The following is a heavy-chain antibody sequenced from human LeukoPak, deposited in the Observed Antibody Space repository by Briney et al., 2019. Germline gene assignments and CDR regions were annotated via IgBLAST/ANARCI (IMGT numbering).Heavy chain of an antibody. CDR2: IYYSGST. Sequence: SETLSLTCTVSGGSISSYYWSWIRQPPGKGLEWIGYIYYSGSTYYNPSLKSRVTISLDRSKNQFSLKLNSVTAADTGVYYCARTVTTTHFDYWGQGTLVTVSS. D-gene: IGHD4-4*01. J-gene: IGHJ4*02. CDR3: ARTVTTTHFDY. V-gene: IGHV4-59*12. CDR1: GGSISSYY.